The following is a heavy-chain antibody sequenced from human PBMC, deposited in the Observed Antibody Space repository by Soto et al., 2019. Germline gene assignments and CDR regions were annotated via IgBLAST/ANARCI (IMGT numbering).Heavy chain of an antibody. CDR3: ARGHEYGGNSDACDV. D-gene: IGHD4-17*01. CDR2: ILPFFGTA. Sequence: QVHLVQSGAEVKKPGSSVKVSCKYSGGTFRTESINWVRQAPGQGLEWMGGILPFFGTADYAPRFQGRVTITTDGGTATADMELLSLTSPDTAVYFCARGHEYGGNSDACDVWGQGTMVTVSS. V-gene: IGHV1-69*05. CDR1: GGTFRTES. J-gene: IGHJ3*01.